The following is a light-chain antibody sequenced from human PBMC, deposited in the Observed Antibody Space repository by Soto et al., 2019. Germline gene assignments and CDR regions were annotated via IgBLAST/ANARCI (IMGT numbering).Light chain of an antibody. CDR2: AAS. V-gene: IGKV1-39*01. J-gene: IGKJ1*01. CDR1: QSMSDY. Sequence: DIPMTQSPSSLSSSPRVRVTITCRASQSMSDYLNWYQQKPGKAPKLLIYAASSLQSGVPSRFSGSGSGTEFTLTISSLQPEDFATYYCQQSFITPWTFGQGTKVDIK. CDR3: QQSFITPWT.